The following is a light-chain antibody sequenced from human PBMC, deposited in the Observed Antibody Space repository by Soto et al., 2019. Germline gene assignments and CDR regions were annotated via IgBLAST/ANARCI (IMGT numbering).Light chain of an antibody. CDR2: SND. V-gene: IGLV1-44*01. CDR1: SSNIGSNT. Sequence: QSVLTQAPSASGTPGQRVTISCSGSSSNIGSNTVSWYQQVPGTAPKLLSYSNDQRPSGVPDRFSGSKSGTSASLAIGGRQSEDEADYYCAAWDDSLNGWVFGGGTKLTVL. CDR3: AAWDDSLNGWV. J-gene: IGLJ3*02.